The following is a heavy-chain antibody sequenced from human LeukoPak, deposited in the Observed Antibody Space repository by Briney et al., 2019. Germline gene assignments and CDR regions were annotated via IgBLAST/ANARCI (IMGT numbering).Heavy chain of an antibody. CDR3: ARAYFDGSSGWYH. D-gene: IGHD6-19*01. CDR2: ISAHNGNT. V-gene: IGHV1-18*01. Sequence: EASVKVSCKASGYTFTSYGISWVRQAPGQGLEWMGWISAHNGNTKYVQKLKGRVTMTTDTSTSTAYMELRSLRSDDTAVYYCARAYFDGSSGWYHWGQGTLVTVSS. CDR1: GYTFTSYG. J-gene: IGHJ4*02.